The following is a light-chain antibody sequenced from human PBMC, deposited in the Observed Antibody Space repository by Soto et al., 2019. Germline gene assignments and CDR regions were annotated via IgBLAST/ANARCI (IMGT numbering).Light chain of an antibody. CDR2: GAS. J-gene: IGKJ4*01. Sequence: EIVLTQSPGTLSLSPGERATLSCRASQSVSTNYLAWYQQKLDQAPRLLIFGASSRATGVPDRFSGSGSGTDFTLTITRLEPEDFAVYYCQQYGSSPLTFGGGSKVEIK. V-gene: IGKV3-20*01. CDR3: QQYGSSPLT. CDR1: QSVSTNY.